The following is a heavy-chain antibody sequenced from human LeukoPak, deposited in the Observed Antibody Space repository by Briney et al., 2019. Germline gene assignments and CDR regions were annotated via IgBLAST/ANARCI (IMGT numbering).Heavy chain of an antibody. CDR1: GFTFSNYV. CDR2: IRYDGSDE. CDR3: TANWNGDY. Sequence: TGGSLRLSCAASGFTFSNYVMHWVRQAPGKGLVWVAFIRYDGSDESYADSVKGRFTISRDTSKNTLYLQMNSLRTEGTAVYYCTANWNGDYWGQGTLVSVSS. J-gene: IGHJ4*02. V-gene: IGHV3-30*02. D-gene: IGHD1-1*01.